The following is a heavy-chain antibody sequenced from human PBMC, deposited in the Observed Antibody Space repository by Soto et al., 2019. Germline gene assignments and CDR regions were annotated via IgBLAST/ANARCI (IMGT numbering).Heavy chain of an antibody. V-gene: IGHV3-30*18. Sequence: HPGGSLRLSCAASGFTFSSYGLHWVRQARGKGLEWVAVISYDGSNKYYADSVKGRFTISRDNSKNTLYMKMNSLRAEDTAVYYCAKTDSFWRGYIERTNQQTKTDPRGKGT. D-gene: IGHD3-3*01. CDR1: GFTFSSYG. J-gene: IGHJ5*02. CDR3: AKTDSFWRGYIERTNQQTKTDP. CDR2: ISYDGSNK.